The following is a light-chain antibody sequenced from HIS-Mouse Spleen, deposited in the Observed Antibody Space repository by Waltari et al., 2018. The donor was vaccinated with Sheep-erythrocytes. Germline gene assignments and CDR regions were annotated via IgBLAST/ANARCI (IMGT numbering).Light chain of an antibody. CDR1: QSGLYSPNNKNY. V-gene: IGKV4-1*01. Sequence: DIVMTQSPDSLAVSLGERATINCKSIQSGLYSPNNKNYLAWYQQKPGQPPKLLIYWASTRESGVPDRFSGSGSGTDFTLTSSSLQAEDVAVYYCQQYYSTLTFGGGTKVEIK. CDR2: WAS. CDR3: QQYYSTLT. J-gene: IGKJ4*01.